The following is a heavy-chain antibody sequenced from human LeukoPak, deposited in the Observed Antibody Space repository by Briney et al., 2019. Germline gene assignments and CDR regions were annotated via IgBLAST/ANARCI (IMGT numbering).Heavy chain of an antibody. J-gene: IGHJ6*02. V-gene: IGHV4-34*01. CDR1: GGSFSGYY. Sequence: SETLSLTCAVYGGSFSGYYWSWIRQPPGKGLEWIGEINHSGSTNYNPSLKSRVTISVDTSKNQFSLKLSSATAADTAVYYCARGTSFYSSSSSPGGYYYYGMDVWGQGTTVTVSS. CDR2: INHSGST. CDR3: ARGTSFYSSSSSPGGYYYYGMDV. D-gene: IGHD6-6*01.